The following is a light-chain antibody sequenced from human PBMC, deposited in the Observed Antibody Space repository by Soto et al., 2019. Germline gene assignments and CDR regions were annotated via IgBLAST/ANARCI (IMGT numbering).Light chain of an antibody. J-gene: IGKJ3*01. CDR1: QSVRSSY. V-gene: IGKV3-20*01. CDR2: GAS. Sequence: EIVLTQSPGTLSLSPGERATLSCRASQSVRSSYLAWYQQKPGQAPRLLIYGASSRATGIPDRFSGSGSGTDFTLTISRLEPEDFAVYYCQQYGSSPPITFGPGTKVDIK. CDR3: QQYGSSPPIT.